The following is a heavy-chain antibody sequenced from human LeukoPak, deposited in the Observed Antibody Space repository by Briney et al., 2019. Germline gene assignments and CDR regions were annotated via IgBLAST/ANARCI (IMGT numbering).Heavy chain of an antibody. D-gene: IGHD4-11*01. V-gene: IGHV1-2*02. CDR1: GYTFTGYY. CDR3: AREAYSNYVGY. Sequence: GASVKVSCKASGYTFTGYYMHWVRQAPGQGLEWIGWINPNSGGTNYAQKFQGRVTMTRDTSISAAYMELSRLRSDDTAVYYCAREAYSNYVGYWGQGTLVTVSS. J-gene: IGHJ4*02. CDR2: INPNSGGT.